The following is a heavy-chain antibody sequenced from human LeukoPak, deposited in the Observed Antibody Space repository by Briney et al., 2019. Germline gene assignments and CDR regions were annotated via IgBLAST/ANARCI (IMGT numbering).Heavy chain of an antibody. V-gene: IGHV4-39*01. CDR1: GGTISSSSYY. CDR2: IYYSGST. Sequence: SETLSLTCTVSGGTISSSSYYWGWIRQPPGKGLEWIGSIYYSGSTYYNPSLKSRVTISVDTSKNQFSLKLSSVTAADTAVYYCARHWKVGATFANWFDPWGQGTLVTVSS. CDR3: ARHWKVGATFANWFDP. D-gene: IGHD1-26*01. J-gene: IGHJ5*02.